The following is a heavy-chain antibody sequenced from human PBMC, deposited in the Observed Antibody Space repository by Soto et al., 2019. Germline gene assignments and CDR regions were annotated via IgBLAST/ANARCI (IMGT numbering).Heavy chain of an antibody. CDR2: TSYTGNT. J-gene: IGHJ3*02. D-gene: IGHD7-27*01. V-gene: IGHV4-59*08. CDR3: ASTLTQDAFDI. Sequence: LSLTCVVSGGSITSYHWSWIRQFPGKGLEWIAYTSYTGNTNYNPSLKSRVTISVDTSKNQFSLKLSSVTAADTAVYYCASTLTQDAFDIWGQGTMVTVSS. CDR1: GGSITSYH.